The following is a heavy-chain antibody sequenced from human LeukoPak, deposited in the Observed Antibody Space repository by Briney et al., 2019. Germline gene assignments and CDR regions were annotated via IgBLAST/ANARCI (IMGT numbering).Heavy chain of an antibody. CDR2: IDPSDSYT. CDR1: GYSFTSYW. V-gene: IGHV5-10-1*01. D-gene: IGHD3-9*01. J-gene: IGHJ4*02. CDR3: ASHPQLSTHLDYYFDY. Sequence: GESLKISCKGSGYSFTSYWISWVRQMPGKGLEWMGRIDPSDSYTNYCPSFQGHVTTSADKSISTASLQCSSLKASDTAMYYCASHPQLSTHLDYYFDYWGQGTLVTVSS.